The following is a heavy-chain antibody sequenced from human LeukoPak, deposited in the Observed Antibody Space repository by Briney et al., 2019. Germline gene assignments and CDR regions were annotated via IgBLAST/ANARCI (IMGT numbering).Heavy chain of an antibody. J-gene: IGHJ4*02. CDR2: ISGSGATL. V-gene: IGHV3-11*01. Sequence: GGSLRLSCAASGFNFSDHYMSWVRQTPGRPLEWVSFISGSGATLHHADSVKGRFTISRDNAKNSLSLQMNSLRAEDTALYYCARALYGSSGYYDYWGQGILVTVSS. CDR1: GFNFSDHY. CDR3: ARALYGSSGYYDY. D-gene: IGHD3-22*01.